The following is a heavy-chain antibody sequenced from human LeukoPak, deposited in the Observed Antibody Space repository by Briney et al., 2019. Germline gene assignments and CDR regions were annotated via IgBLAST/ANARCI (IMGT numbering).Heavy chain of an antibody. CDR2: ISYNGRNN. V-gene: IGHV3-30*18. J-gene: IGHJ4*02. CDR1: GFTFYSYG. Sequence: GGSLRLSCAASGFTFYSYGMHWVRQAPGRGLEWVALISYNGRNNYYADSVKGRFTISRDNSKNTLYLQVSSLRTEDTAVYFCAKDNRGYFDFWGQGTLVTVSS. D-gene: IGHD3-16*01. CDR3: AKDNRGYFDF.